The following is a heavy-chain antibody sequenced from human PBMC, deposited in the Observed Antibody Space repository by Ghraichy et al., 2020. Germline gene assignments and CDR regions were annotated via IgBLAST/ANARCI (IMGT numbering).Heavy chain of an antibody. J-gene: IGHJ1*01. D-gene: IGHD5-18*01. V-gene: IGHV3-9*01. Sequence: GGSLRLSCAASGFTFDDYAMHWVRQAPGKGLEWVSGISCNSCRIGYADSVKGRFTISRDNAKNSLYLQMNSLRAEDTALYYCAKGRGGNRIQLWLNLWGHGPLVTVSS. CDR3: AKGRGGNRIQLWLNL. CDR1: GFTFDDYA. CDR2: ISCNSCRI.